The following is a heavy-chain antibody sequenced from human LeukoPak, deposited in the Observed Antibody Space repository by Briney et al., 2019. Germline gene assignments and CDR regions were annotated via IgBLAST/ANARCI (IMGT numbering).Heavy chain of an antibody. V-gene: IGHV4-30-4*01. CDR3: ARQARFVSSSFPFDL. J-gene: IGHJ2*01. CDR1: GGSISSGDYY. D-gene: IGHD6-13*01. CDR2: IYYSGST. Sequence: PSENLSLTCTVSGGSISSGDYYWSWIRQPPGKGLEWIGYIYYSGSTYYNPSLKSRVTISVDTSKNQFSLKLSSVTAADTAVYYCARQARFVSSSFPFDLWGRGTLVTVSS.